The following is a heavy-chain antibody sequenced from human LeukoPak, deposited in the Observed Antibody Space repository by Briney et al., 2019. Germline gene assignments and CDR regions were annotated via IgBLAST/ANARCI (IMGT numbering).Heavy chain of an antibody. CDR3: AREMGEYYDILTGYFPFDY. D-gene: IGHD3-9*01. CDR2: INPNSGGT. V-gene: IGHV1-2*02. CDR1: GYTFTGYY. Sequence: ASVRVSCKASGYTFTGYYMHWVRQAPGQGLEWMGWINPNSGGTNYAQKFQGRVTMTRDTSISTACMELSRLRSDDTAVYYCAREMGEYYDILTGYFPFDYWSQGTLVTVSS. J-gene: IGHJ4*02.